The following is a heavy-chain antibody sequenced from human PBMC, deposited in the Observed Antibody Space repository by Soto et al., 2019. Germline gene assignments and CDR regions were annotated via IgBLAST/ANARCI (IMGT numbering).Heavy chain of an antibody. V-gene: IGHV1-69*01. CDR2: IIPIFGTA. CDR1: GGTFSSYA. J-gene: IGHJ6*02. CDR3: ARGVGATWIDYYYCMDV. Sequence: QGQLLQSGAEVKKPGSSVKVSCKASGGTFSSYAISWVRQAPGQGLEWMGGIIPIFGTANYAQKFQGRVTITADESTSTADMELSSLRSEDTAVYYCARGVGATWIDYYYCMDVWGQGTTVTVS. D-gene: IGHD1-26*01.